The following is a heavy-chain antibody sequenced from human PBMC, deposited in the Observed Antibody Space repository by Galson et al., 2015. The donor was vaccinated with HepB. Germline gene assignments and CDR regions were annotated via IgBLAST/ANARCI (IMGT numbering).Heavy chain of an antibody. Sequence: SLRLSCAASGFTFSDYYMSWVRQAPGKGLEWVSYICRSGSTIYSADAVKGRFTISRDNAKNSLYLQMNRMRAEDTAVYYCARTRGSNTSEVCHFDYWGQGTLVTVSS. D-gene: IGHD6-6*01. CDR3: ARTRGSNTSEVCHFDY. CDR1: GFTFSDYY. V-gene: IGHV3-11*01. CDR2: ICRSGSTI. J-gene: IGHJ4*02.